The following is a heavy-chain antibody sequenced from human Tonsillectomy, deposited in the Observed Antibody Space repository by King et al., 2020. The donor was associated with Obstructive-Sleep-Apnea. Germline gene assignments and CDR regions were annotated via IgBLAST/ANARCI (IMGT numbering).Heavy chain of an antibody. Sequence: VQLVESGGGLVQPGGSLRLSCAASGFTFSSFAMTWVRQAPGKGLEWVSTFGGSGSGGSTHYADSVKGRFTISRDDSKNSLFLQMSGLRVEDTAVYYCTKEGPIAVAPSFFYGMDVWGQGTTVTVSS. CDR2: FGGSGSGGST. CDR1: GFTFSSFA. V-gene: IGHV3-23*04. J-gene: IGHJ6*02. CDR3: TKEGPIAVAPSFFYGMDV. D-gene: IGHD6-19*01.